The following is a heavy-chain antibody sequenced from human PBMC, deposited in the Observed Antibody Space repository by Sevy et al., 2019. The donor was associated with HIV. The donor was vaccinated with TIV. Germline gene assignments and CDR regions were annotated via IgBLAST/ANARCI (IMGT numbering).Heavy chain of an antibody. D-gene: IGHD6-19*01. J-gene: IGHJ4*02. CDR2: ITLSGSTM. CDR3: ARDRQGITVAGTAIDY. Sequence: GGSLRLSCAASGFTFSSYEMNWVRQAPGKGLEWISYITLSGSTMYYADSVKGRFTISRDNAKNSLYLQMNSLRAEDTAVYHCARDRQGITVAGTAIDYWGQGTLVTVSS. V-gene: IGHV3-48*03. CDR1: GFTFSSYE.